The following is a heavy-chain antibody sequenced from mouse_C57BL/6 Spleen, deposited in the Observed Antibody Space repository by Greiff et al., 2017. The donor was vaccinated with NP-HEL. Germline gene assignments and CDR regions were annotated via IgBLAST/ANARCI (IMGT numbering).Heavy chain of an antibody. CDR1: GYTFTSYW. V-gene: IGHV1-52*01. Sequence: QVQLQQSGAELVRPGSSVKLSCKASGYTFTSYWMHWVKQRPIQGLEWIGNIDPSDSETHYNQKFKDKATLTVDKSSSTAYMQLSSLTSEDSAVYFCARSTGTRDYFDYWGQGTTLTVSS. D-gene: IGHD4-1*01. CDR2: IDPSDSET. CDR3: ARSTGTRDYFDY. J-gene: IGHJ2*01.